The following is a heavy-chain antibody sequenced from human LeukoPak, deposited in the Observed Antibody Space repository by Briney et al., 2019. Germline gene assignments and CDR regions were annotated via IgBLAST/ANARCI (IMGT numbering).Heavy chain of an antibody. D-gene: IGHD2-2*01. J-gene: IGHJ6*03. CDR3: ARGPPYCSSTSCSLRDYYYYMDV. CDR1: GYTFTGYY. CDR2: INPNSGGT. V-gene: IGHV1-2*02. Sequence: ASVKVSCKASGYTFTGYYMHRVRQAPGQGLEWMGWINPNSGGTNYAQKFQGRVTMTRDTSISTAYMELSRLRSDDTAVYYCARGPPYCSSTSCSLRDYYYYMDVWGKGTTVTVSS.